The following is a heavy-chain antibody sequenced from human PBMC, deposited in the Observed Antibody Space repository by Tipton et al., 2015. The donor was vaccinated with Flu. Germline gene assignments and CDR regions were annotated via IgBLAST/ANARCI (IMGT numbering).Heavy chain of an antibody. Sequence: LRLSCTVSGGSISSGGYYWSWIRQHPGKGLEWIGYIYYSGSTYYNPSLKSRVTISVDTSKNQFSLKLSSVTAADTAVYYCARGPYDSSGYEYFQHWGQGTLVTVSS. V-gene: IGHV4-31*02. CDR2: IYYSGST. CDR1: GGSISSGGYY. CDR3: ARGPYDSSGYEYFQH. D-gene: IGHD3-22*01. J-gene: IGHJ1*01.